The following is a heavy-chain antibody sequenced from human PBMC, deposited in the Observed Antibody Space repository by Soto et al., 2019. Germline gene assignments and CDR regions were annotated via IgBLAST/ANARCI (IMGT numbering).Heavy chain of an antibody. J-gene: IGHJ1*01. CDR1: GFTFRSYV. CDR3: GRWGTTGGLAV. D-gene: IGHD3-16*01. CDR2: TSYDGSDK. Sequence: QVQLVESGGGVVQPGTSLRVSCVGSGFTFRSYVIHWVRQAPGNGLEWVALTSYDGSDKYYGDSVRGRFTISRENSRNTVDLEMDSLRHEATALYCFGRWGTTGGLAVWGQGTLVSVSS. V-gene: IGHV3-33*01.